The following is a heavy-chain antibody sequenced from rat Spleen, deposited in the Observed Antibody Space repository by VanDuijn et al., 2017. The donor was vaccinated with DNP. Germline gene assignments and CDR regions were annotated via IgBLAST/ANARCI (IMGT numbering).Heavy chain of an antibody. J-gene: IGHJ2*01. D-gene: IGHD1-3*01. V-gene: IGHV5-17*01. CDR3: ASLNYGSYFDY. Sequence: EVQLVESGGGLVQPGRSLKLSCAASGFTFSDYAMAWVRQAPKKGLEWVATISYDGSRTYYRDSVKGRFTISRDNAKSTLYLQMDSLRSEDTATYYCASLNYGSYFDYWGQGVMVTVSS. CDR2: ISYDGSRT. CDR1: GFTFSDYA.